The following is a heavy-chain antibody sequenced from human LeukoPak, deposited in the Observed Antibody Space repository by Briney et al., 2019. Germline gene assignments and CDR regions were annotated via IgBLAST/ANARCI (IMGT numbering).Heavy chain of an antibody. CDR3: ARLPTGYSYGPGGQENFDY. D-gene: IGHD5-18*01. CDR2: INHSGST. CDR1: GGSFSGYY. J-gene: IGHJ4*02. V-gene: IGHV4-34*01. Sequence: SETLSLTCAVYGGSFSGYYWSWIRQPPGKGLEWIGEINHSGSTNYNPSLKSRVTISVDTSKNQFSLKLSSVTAADTAVYYCARLPTGYSYGPGGQENFDYWGQGTLVTVSS.